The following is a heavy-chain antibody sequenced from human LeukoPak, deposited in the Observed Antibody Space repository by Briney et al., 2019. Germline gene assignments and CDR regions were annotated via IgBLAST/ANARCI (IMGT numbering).Heavy chain of an antibody. V-gene: IGHV1-46*01. Sequence: ASVKVSCKASGYTFTSYYMHWVRQAPGQGLEWMGIINPSGGSTSYAQKFQGRVTMTDDTSTDTAYMEMSSLRSEDTAVYYCATGPGYSSGWYVWGISGYWGQGTLVTVSS. CDR3: ATGPGYSSGWYVWGISGY. J-gene: IGHJ4*02. D-gene: IGHD6-19*01. CDR1: GYTFTSYY. CDR2: INPSGGST.